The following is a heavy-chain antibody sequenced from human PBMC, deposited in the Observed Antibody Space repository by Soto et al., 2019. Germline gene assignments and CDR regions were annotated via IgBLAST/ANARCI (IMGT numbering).Heavy chain of an antibody. CDR3: ARGRYGDY. CDR2: ISAHNGNT. CDR1: GYALTTYG. J-gene: IGHJ4*01. D-gene: IGHD1-1*01. V-gene: IGHV1-18*01. Sequence: QVHLVQSGAEVNKPGASVKVSCKGSGYALTTYGITWVRQATGQGLEWMRWISAHNGNTNYAQKLQGRVTVTRDTSTSTAYMEMRSLRSDDTALYYCARGRYGDYGGNGDLVSVSS.